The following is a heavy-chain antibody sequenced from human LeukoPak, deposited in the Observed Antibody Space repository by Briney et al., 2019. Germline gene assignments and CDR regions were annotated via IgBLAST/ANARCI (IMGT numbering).Heavy chain of an antibody. Sequence: SETLSLTCTASSVSLTNYYWSWIRQPPGKGLEWIGYIFFSGTTNYNPSLKSRVTISVDTSKNQFSLKMTSVTAADTAVYFCARVGSGSAWFDFWGQGTLVTVSS. CDR1: SVSLTNYY. V-gene: IGHV4-59*01. CDR3: ARVGSGSAWFDF. CDR2: IFFSGTT. D-gene: IGHD6-19*01. J-gene: IGHJ4*02.